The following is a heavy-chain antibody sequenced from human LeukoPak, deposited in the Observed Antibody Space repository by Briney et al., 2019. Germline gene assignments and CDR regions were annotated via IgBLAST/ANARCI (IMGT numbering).Heavy chain of an antibody. Sequence: GGSLRLSCAASRFTVSSNYMSWVRQAPGKGLEWVSVIYSGGNTYYADSVKGRFTISRDNSKNTVSLQMDSLRAEDTAVYYCTRGRYGSESWGQGTLVTVSS. CDR3: TRGRYGSES. D-gene: IGHD3-10*01. CDR2: IYSGGNT. CDR1: RFTVSSNY. J-gene: IGHJ5*02. V-gene: IGHV3-53*01.